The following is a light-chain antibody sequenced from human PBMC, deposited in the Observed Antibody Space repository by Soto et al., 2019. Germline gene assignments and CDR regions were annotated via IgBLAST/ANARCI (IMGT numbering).Light chain of an antibody. CDR2: DVS. CDR1: SSDVGGYNY. Sequence: QSALTQPASVSGSPGQSITVSCTGTSSDVGGYNYVSWYQQYSGKAPKLMIYDVSNRPSGVSDRFSGSKSGNTASLTISGLQAEDEADYYCSSYTSSNTLVFGGGTQLTV. J-gene: IGLJ2*01. CDR3: SSYTSSNTLV. V-gene: IGLV2-14*01.